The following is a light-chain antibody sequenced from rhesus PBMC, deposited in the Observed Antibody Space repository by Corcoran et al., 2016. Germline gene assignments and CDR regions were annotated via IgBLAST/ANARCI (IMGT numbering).Light chain of an antibody. J-gene: IGKJ4*01. CDR3: QQSSNLST. CDR1: ENVNNY. CDR2: KAS. Sequence: DIQMTQSPSSLSASVGDRVTITCRASENVNNYLHGYQQKPGKAPKFLIYKASTWQSGVPSRFSGSGSGTDFTLTISSLEPEDVGVYYCQQSSNLSTFGGGTKVELK. V-gene: IGKV1-74*01.